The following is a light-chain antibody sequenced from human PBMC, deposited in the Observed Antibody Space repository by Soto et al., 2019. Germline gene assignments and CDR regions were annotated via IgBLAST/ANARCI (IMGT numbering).Light chain of an antibody. CDR1: QSISTN. J-gene: IGKJ5*01. Sequence: EVVMTQSPATLSVSPGERATLYCRASQSISTNLAWYQQKHGQAPRLLIYAASARATGIPARFSGSGSGTEFTLTISSLQSEDFAVYYCQQYDNWPPITFGQGTRLGIK. CDR2: AAS. CDR3: QQYDNWPPIT. V-gene: IGKV3-15*01.